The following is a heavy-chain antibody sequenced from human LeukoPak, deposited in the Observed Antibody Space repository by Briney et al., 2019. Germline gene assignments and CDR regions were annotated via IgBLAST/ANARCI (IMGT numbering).Heavy chain of an antibody. J-gene: IGHJ5*02. Sequence: ASVKVSCKASGYTFTGYYMHWVRQAPGQGLEWMGRINPNSGGTNYAQKFQGRVTMTRDTSISTAYMELSRLRSDDTAVYYCVRDELSVKGFDPWGQGTLVTVSS. V-gene: IGHV1-2*06. CDR3: VRDELSVKGFDP. D-gene: IGHD1-1*01. CDR1: GYTFTGYY. CDR2: INPNSGGT.